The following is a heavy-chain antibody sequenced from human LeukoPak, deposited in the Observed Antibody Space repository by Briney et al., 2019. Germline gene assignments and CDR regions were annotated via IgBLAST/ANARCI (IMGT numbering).Heavy chain of an antibody. CDR2: INPNSGGT. D-gene: IGHD5/OR15-5a*01. CDR1: GYTFTGYY. Sequence: ASVKVSCKASGYTFTGYYMHWVRQAPGQGLEWMGWINPNSGGTNYAQKFQGRVTMTRDTSISTAYMELSRLRSDDTAVYYCARARGWTTSTYLDYWGQGTLVTVSS. J-gene: IGHJ4*02. V-gene: IGHV1-2*02. CDR3: ARARGWTTSTYLDY.